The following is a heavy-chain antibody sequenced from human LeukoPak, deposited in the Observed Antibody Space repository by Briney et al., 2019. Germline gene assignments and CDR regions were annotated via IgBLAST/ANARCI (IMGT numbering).Heavy chain of an antibody. V-gene: IGHV4-34*01. Sequence: SETLSLTCAVYGGSFSGYYWSWIRQPPGKGLEWIGEINHSGSTNYNPSLKSRGTISVDTSKNQFSLKLSSVTAADTAVYYCARDGGYCSSTSCYYKWFDPWGQGTLVTVSS. CDR1: GGSFSGYY. D-gene: IGHD2-2*01. J-gene: IGHJ5*02. CDR2: INHSGST. CDR3: ARDGGYCSSTSCYYKWFDP.